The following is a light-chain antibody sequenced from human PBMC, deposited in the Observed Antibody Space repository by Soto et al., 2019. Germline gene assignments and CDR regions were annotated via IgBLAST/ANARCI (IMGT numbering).Light chain of an antibody. CDR1: QGISSA. Sequence: AIQLTQSPYSLSASVGDRVSITCRASQGISSALAWYQHKPGKPPRILIYDASSLQSGVPSSFSGSESGTECSLAISSLQPEDVATYYCQQLKSYPFTFGQGTRLEIK. V-gene: IGKV1-13*02. J-gene: IGKJ5*01. CDR2: DAS. CDR3: QQLKSYPFT.